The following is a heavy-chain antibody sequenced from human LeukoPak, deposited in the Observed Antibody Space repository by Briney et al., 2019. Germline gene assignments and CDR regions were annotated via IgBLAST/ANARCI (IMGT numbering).Heavy chain of an antibody. CDR3: ARGGSYWGGVCYVDY. Sequence: SETLSLTCAVYGGSFSPYYWRWIRQPPGKGLEWIGEINHSGSTNYNPSLKSRVTISVDTSKNQFSLRLGPVTDAETAVYSCARGGSYWGGVCYVDYWGQGSLVTVSS. CDR2: INHSGST. D-gene: IGHD2-21*02. J-gene: IGHJ4*02. V-gene: IGHV4-34*01. CDR1: GGSFSPYY.